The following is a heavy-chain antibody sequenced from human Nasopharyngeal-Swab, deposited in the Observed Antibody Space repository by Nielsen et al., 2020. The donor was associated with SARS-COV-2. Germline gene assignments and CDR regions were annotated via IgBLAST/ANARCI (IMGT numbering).Heavy chain of an antibody. V-gene: IGHV3-66*01. D-gene: IGHD6-6*01. Sequence: GGSLRLSCAASGFTVSSNYMSWVRRAPGKGLEWVSVIYSGGSTYYAGSVKGRFTISRDNSKNTLYLQMNSLRAEDTAVYYCARSSSSSVVYGMDVWGQGTTVTVSS. CDR2: IYSGGST. J-gene: IGHJ6*02. CDR3: ARSSSSSVVYGMDV. CDR1: GFTVSSNY.